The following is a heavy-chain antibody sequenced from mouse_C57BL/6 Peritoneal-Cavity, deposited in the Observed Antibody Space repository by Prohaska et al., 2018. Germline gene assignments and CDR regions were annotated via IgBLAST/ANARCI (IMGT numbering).Heavy chain of an antibody. Sequence: KQSHGKSLEWIGDINPNNGGTSYNQKLKGKATLTVDKSSSTAYMERRSLTSEDSAVYYCATPGGAMDYWGQGTSVTVSS. J-gene: IGHJ4*01. CDR2: INPNNGGT. V-gene: IGHV1-26*01. CDR3: ATPGGAMDY.